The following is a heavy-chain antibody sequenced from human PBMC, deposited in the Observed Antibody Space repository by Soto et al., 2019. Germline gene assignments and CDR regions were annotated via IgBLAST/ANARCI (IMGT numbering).Heavy chain of an antibody. Sequence: EVQLVESEGGLVQRGGSLRLSCAASGFTFNYYWMHWVRQAPGQGLVWVSHIHSDGSSTTYADSVKGRFTISRDNAKNTLYLQMNSLRAEDTAVDYCARGDKGGFDQWGQGTTVTVSS. CDR2: IHSDGSST. V-gene: IGHV3-74*01. CDR3: ARGDKGGFDQ. J-gene: IGHJ3*01. D-gene: IGHD2-21*02. CDR1: GFTFNYYW.